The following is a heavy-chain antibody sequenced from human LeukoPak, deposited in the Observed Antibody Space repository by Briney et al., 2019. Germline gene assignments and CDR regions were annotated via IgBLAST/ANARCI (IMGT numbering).Heavy chain of an antibody. V-gene: IGHV4-59*01. Sequence: SETLSLTCTVPGGSISSYYWSWIRQPPGKGLEWIGYIYYSGSTNYNPSLKSRVTISVDTSKNQFSLKLSSVTAADTAVYYCARVQKGSGYYYDYWGQGTLVTVSS. D-gene: IGHD3-22*01. CDR1: GGSISSYY. CDR2: IYYSGST. CDR3: ARVQKGSGYYYDY. J-gene: IGHJ4*02.